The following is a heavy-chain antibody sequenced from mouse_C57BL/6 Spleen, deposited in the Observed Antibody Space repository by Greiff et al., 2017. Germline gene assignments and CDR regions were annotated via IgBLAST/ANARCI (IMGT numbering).Heavy chain of an antibody. D-gene: IGHD1-1*01. CDR2: IPPSDSDT. CDR3: AIPSTVVAHFDY. CDR1: GYTFTSYW. V-gene: IGHV1-74*01. J-gene: IGHJ2*01. Sequence: QVQLQQPGAELVKPGASVKVSCKASGYTFTSYWMHWVKQRPGQGLEWIGRIPPSDSDTNYNQKFKGKATLTVDKSSSTAYMQLSSLTSEDSAVYYCAIPSTVVAHFDYWGQGTTLTVSS.